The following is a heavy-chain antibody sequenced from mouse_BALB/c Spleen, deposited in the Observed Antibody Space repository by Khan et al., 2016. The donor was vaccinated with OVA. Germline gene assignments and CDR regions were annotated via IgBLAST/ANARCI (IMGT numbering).Heavy chain of an antibody. J-gene: IGHJ2*01. CDR2: ISYSGNT. CDR3: ARIYGGDFDY. V-gene: IGHV3-2*02. D-gene: IGHD1-1*01. CDR1: GYSITSDHA. Sequence: EVQLQESGPGLVKPSQSLSLTCTVTGYSITSDHAWNWIRQFPGNKLEWMGYISYSGNTKYNPSLKSRISITRDTSKNQFFLQLNSVTIEDTATYYCARIYGGDFDYWGQGTTLTVSS.